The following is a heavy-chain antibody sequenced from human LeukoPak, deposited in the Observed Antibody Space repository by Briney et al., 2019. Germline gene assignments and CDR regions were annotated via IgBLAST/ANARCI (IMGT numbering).Heavy chain of an antibody. V-gene: IGHV3-30*02. J-gene: IGHJ4*02. CDR1: GFTFSNYG. CDR3: AKGQVVPAAPFDY. D-gene: IGHD2-2*01. Sequence: PGGSLRLSCTTSGFTFSNYGMHWVRQAPGKGPEWVAFIPYDGINKYYADSVKGRFTISRDNSKNTLYLQMNSLRAEDTAVYYCAKGQVVPAAPFDYWGQGTLVTVSS. CDR2: IPYDGINK.